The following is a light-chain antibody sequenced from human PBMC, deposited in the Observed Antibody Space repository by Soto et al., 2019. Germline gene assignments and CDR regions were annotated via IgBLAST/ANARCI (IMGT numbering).Light chain of an antibody. CDR2: DVS. V-gene: IGLV2-14*01. Sequence: RTQPATERGSPSQAITISCTGTSSDVGGYNYVSCYQQHPGKAPKLMIYDVSNRPSGGSNRFSGSKSGNTASLTISGLQAEDEADYCCTSYTSSSTLVFGTGTKVTVL. CDR3: TSYTSSSTLV. CDR1: SSDVGGYNY. J-gene: IGLJ1*01.